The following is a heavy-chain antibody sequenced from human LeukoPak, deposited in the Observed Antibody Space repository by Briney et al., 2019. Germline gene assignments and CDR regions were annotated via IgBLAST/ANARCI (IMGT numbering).Heavy chain of an antibody. Sequence: PSEALSLTCTVSGGSISSSSYYWGWIRQPPGKGLEWIGSIYYSGSTYYNPSLKSRVTISVDTSKNQFSLKLSSVTAADTAVYYCARREGYYYGSGNAFDTWGQGTMVTVSS. J-gene: IGHJ3*02. CDR2: IYYSGST. CDR3: ARREGYYYGSGNAFDT. D-gene: IGHD3-10*01. CDR1: GGSISSSSYY. V-gene: IGHV4-39*01.